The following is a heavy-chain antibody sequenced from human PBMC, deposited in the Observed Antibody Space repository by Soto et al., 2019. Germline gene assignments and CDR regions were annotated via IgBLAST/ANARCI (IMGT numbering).Heavy chain of an antibody. CDR2: MKSKNDGGTI. D-gene: IGHD3-16*01. CDR3: TTGGGY. V-gene: IGHV3-15*01. CDR1: GFTFSDAW. J-gene: IGHJ4*02. Sequence: EVQLVEAGGGLVKPGGSLRLACAASGFTFSDAWMSWVRQAPGKGLECVGRMKSKNDGGTIEYAAPVKGRFTISRDDSKNTLYVEMNSLKTEDTAVYYCTTGGGYWGQGTLVTVSS.